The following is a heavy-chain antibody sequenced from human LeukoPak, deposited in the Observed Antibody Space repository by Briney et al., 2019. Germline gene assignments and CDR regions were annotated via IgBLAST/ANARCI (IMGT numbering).Heavy chain of an antibody. Sequence: GGSLRLSCAASGFTFSDYYMSWIRQAPGKGLEWVSYISSSGSTIYYADSVKGRFTISRDNSKNTLYLQMNSLRAEDTAVYYCAKDRAMYSSSSFDYWGQGTLVTVSS. CDR3: AKDRAMYSSSSFDY. D-gene: IGHD6-6*01. CDR1: GFTFSDYY. CDR2: ISSSGSTI. V-gene: IGHV3-11*04. J-gene: IGHJ4*02.